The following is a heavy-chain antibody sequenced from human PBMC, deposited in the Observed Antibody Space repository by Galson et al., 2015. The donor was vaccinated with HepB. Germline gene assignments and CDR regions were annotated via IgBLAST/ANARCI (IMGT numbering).Heavy chain of an antibody. V-gene: IGHV3-13*04. J-gene: IGHJ2*01. CDR3: ARGRGSSSWYRYWYFDL. CDR2: IGTAGDT. CDR1: GFTFSSYD. Sequence: SLRLSCAASGFTFSSYDMHWVRQATGKGLEWVSAIGTAGDTYYPGSVKGRFTISRENAKNSLYLQMNSLRAGDTAVYYCARGRGSSSWYRYWYFDLWGRGTLVTVSS. D-gene: IGHD6-13*01.